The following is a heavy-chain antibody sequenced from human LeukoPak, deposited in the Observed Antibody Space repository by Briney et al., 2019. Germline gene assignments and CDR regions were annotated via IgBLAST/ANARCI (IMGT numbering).Heavy chain of an antibody. J-gene: IGHJ4*02. V-gene: IGHV3-23*01. CDR1: GXXFXXXA. D-gene: IGHD4-11*01. CDR3: AKDLDYTTYGYYFDY. CDR2: XXSXXGGTT. Sequence: GGSLRLSCAAXGXXFXXXAXXXXXXAPGXXLXXVXXXXSXXGGTTIYAXXVKGRFTISRDNSRNTLYLQMNSLRADDTAVYXCAKDLDYTTYGYYFDYWGQGTLVTVSS.